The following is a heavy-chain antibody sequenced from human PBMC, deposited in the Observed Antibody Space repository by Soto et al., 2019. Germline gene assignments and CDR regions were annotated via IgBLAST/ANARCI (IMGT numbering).Heavy chain of an antibody. CDR2: IYWDDDK. CDR3: AHRVLRSVFGLVTTTAIYFDF. Sequence: QITLNESGPTQVKPRQTLTLTCTFSGFSLTTSGVGVGWIRQSPGKAPEWLALIYWDDDKRYSPSLKSRLTITKDTSKNLGVLTMADLDPADTATYYCAHRVLRSVFGLVTTTAIYFDFWGQGTPVAVSS. D-gene: IGHD3-3*01. CDR1: GFSLTTSGVG. J-gene: IGHJ4*02. V-gene: IGHV2-5*02.